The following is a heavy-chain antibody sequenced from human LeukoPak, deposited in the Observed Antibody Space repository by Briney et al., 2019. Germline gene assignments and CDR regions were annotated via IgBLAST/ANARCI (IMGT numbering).Heavy chain of an antibody. CDR3: ASQTADIVVAMGYYYGMDV. Sequence: GGSLSLSCAASGFTFSSYAMSWVRKAPGKGLEWVSAISGSGGSTYYADSVKGRFTISRDNAKNSLYLQMNSLRAEDTAVYYCASQTADIVVAMGYYYGMDVWGQGTTVTVSS. CDR1: GFTFSSYA. D-gene: IGHD2-2*01. V-gene: IGHV3-23*01. J-gene: IGHJ6*02. CDR2: ISGSGGST.